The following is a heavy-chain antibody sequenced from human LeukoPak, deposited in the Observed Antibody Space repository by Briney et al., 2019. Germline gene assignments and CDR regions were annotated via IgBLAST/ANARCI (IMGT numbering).Heavy chain of an antibody. D-gene: IGHD3-10*01. CDR2: ISGSGVTT. Sequence: PGGSLRLSCAASGFTFSSYAMSWVRQAPGKGLEWVSAISGSGVTTYYADSVKGRFTISRDNSKNTLCLQMNSLRAEDTALYYCAKDRDYYLVGFFDYWGQGTLVTVSS. CDR1: GFTFSSYA. CDR3: AKDRDYYLVGFFDY. J-gene: IGHJ4*02. V-gene: IGHV3-23*01.